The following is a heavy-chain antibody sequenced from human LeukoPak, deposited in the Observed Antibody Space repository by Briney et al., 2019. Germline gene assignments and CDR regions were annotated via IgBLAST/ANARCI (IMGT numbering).Heavy chain of an antibody. CDR1: GGSISSYY. J-gene: IGHJ4*02. CDR3: ARAPQGYYYDSSGYYIDY. V-gene: IGHV4-59*01. Sequence: PSETLSLTCTVSGGSISSYYRSWIRQSPGKGLEWIGYIYYSGSTNYNPSLKSRVTISVDTSKNQFSLKLSSVTAADTAVYYCARAPQGYYYDSSGYYIDYWGQGTLVTVSS. D-gene: IGHD3-22*01. CDR2: IYYSGST.